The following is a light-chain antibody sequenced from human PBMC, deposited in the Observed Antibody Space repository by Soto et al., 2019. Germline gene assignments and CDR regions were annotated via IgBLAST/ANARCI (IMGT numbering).Light chain of an antibody. J-gene: IGKJ1*01. Sequence: EIVLTQSPGTLSLSPWERATLSCRAGQSVSSDLAWYHQKPGQAPRLLIYGASTRATGIPARFSGSGSGTEFTLTINSLQSEDFAVYYCQQYNNWPRTFGQGTKVDI. V-gene: IGKV3-15*01. CDR2: GAS. CDR3: QQYNNWPRT. CDR1: QSVSSD.